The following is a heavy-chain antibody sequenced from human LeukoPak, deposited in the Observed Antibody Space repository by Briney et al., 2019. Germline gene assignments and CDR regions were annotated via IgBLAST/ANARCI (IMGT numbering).Heavy chain of an antibody. CDR1: GGSISSSNYY. V-gene: IGHV4-39*07. CDR3: GVGSGYDDY. D-gene: IGHD5-12*01. J-gene: IGHJ4*02. Sequence: SETLSLTCTVSGGSISSSNYYWGWIRQPPGKGLEWIGSIYYSGGTYYNPSLKSRVTISVDTSNNQFSLKLTSVTAADTAVYYCGVGSGYDDYWGQGTLVTVSS. CDR2: IYYSGGT.